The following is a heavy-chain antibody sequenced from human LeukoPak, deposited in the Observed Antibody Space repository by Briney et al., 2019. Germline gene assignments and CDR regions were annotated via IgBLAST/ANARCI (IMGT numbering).Heavy chain of an antibody. CDR1: GFTFSSYS. CDR2: ISSSGSAI. CDR3: AKGSAFDY. V-gene: IGHV3-48*04. Sequence: GGSLRLSCAASGFTFSSYSVNWVRQAPGKGLEWVSYISSSGSAIYYADSVKGRFTISRDNAKNSLYLQMNSLRAEDTAVYHCAKGSAFDYWGQGTLVTVSS. J-gene: IGHJ4*02.